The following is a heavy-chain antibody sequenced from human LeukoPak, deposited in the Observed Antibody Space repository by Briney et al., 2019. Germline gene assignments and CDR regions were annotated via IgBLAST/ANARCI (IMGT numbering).Heavy chain of an antibody. D-gene: IGHD4-23*01. J-gene: IGHJ4*02. CDR2: IYSGGST. V-gene: IGHV3-53*01. CDR3: ARTTVVSRYFDY. Sequence: GGSLRLSCAASGFTFTSYRMNWVRQAPGKGLEWVSVIYSGGSTYYADSVKGRFTISRDNSKNTLYLQMNSLRAEDTAVYYCARTTVVSRYFDYWGQGTLVTVSS. CDR1: GFTFTSYR.